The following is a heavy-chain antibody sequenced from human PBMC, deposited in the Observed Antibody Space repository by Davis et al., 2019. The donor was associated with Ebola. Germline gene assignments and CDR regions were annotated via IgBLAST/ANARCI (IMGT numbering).Heavy chain of an antibody. CDR3: ARYFANIAVGDGHYGMDV. D-gene: IGHD6-19*01. Sequence: AASVKVSCKASGGTFSGYGISWVRPAPGQGLEWMGGIIPLFGTANYAQKFQGRVTITADESTTTAYMELSSLRSEDTAMYYCARYFANIAVGDGHYGMDVWGKGTTVTVSS. CDR1: GGTFSGYG. J-gene: IGHJ6*04. CDR2: IIPLFGTA. V-gene: IGHV1-69*13.